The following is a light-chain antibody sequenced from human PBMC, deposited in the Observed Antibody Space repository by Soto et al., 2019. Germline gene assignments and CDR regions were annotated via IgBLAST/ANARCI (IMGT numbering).Light chain of an antibody. CDR1: QSVSSSS. CDR3: QQYRT. V-gene: IGKV3-20*01. CDR2: EAS. Sequence: ILLTTSPCTVSLSAGERAPLSCRASQSVSSSSLAWYQQNPGHAPRILIYEASSRATGIPDRFSGSGSGTDFTLTIRRLEHEDFAEYYCQQYRTFGQGTKVDIK. J-gene: IGKJ1*01.